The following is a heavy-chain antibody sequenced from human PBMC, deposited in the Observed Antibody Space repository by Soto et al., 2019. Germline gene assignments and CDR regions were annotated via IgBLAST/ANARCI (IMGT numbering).Heavy chain of an antibody. CDR3: ARGVRTRGGFDI. Sequence: SETLSLTCTVSGGSISSYYWSWIRQPPGKGLEWIGYIYYSGSTNYNPSLKSRVTISVDTSKNQFSLKLSSVTAADTAVYYCARGVRTRGGFDIWGQVPMVTFSS. V-gene: IGHV4-59*01. CDR2: IYYSGST. J-gene: IGHJ3*02. CDR1: GGSISSYY. D-gene: IGHD2-15*01.